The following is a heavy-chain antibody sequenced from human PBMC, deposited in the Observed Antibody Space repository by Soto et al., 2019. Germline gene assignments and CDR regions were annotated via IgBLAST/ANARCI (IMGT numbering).Heavy chain of an antibody. J-gene: IGHJ4*02. V-gene: IGHV4-4*02. CDR3: ATSQLGEYFDY. CDR2: IYHSGSI. D-gene: IGHD1-26*01. CDR1: GDPISSSHW. Sequence: KTSETLSLTCAVSGDPISSSHWWSWVRQTPGKGLEWIGEIYHSGSINYNPSLKSRVIISADRSKNQFSLRLSSVTAADTAVYYCATSQLGEYFDYWGQGTLVTVSS.